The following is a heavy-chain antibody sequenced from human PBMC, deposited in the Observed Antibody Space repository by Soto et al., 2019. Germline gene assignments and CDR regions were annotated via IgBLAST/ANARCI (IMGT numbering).Heavy chain of an antibody. V-gene: IGHV1-69*02. CDR1: GGTFSSYT. CDR2: IIPILGIA. CDR3: ARARRGGCSGGSCYSWFDP. Sequence: QVQLVQSGAEVKKPGSSVKVSCKASGGTFSSYTISWVRQAPGQGLEWMGRIIPILGIANYAQKFQGRVTITADKSMSTAYMELSSLRSEDTAVYYCARARRGGCSGGSCYSWFDPWGQGTLVTVSS. D-gene: IGHD2-15*01. J-gene: IGHJ5*02.